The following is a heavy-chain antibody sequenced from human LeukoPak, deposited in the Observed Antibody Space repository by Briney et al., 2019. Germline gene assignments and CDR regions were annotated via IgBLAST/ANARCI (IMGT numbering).Heavy chain of an antibody. CDR3: AKTLSPHLDYDSSGYYHTPDLDY. Sequence: SVKVSCKASGGTFSSYAVSWVRQAPGQGLEWMGGIIPIFGTANYAQKFQGRVTITADKSTSTAYMELSSLRSEDTAVYYCAKTLSPHLDYDSSGYYHTPDLDYWGQGTLVTVSS. J-gene: IGHJ4*02. CDR1: GGTFSSYA. CDR2: IIPIFGTA. D-gene: IGHD3-22*01. V-gene: IGHV1-69*06.